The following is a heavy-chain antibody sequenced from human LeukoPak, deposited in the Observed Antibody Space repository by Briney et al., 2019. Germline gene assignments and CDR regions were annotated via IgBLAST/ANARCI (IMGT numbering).Heavy chain of an antibody. CDR3: ARVEGGVERGFGELFRYYYYYYGMDV. V-gene: IGHV3-7*01. CDR2: IKQDGSEK. D-gene: IGHD3-10*01. Sequence: GGSLRLSCAASGFTFSSYWVSWVRQAPGKGLEWVANIKQDGSEKYYVDSVKGRFTISRDNAKNSLYLQMNSLRAEDTAVYYCARVEGGVERGFGELFRYYYYYYGMDVWGQGTTVTVSS. J-gene: IGHJ6*02. CDR1: GFTFSSYW.